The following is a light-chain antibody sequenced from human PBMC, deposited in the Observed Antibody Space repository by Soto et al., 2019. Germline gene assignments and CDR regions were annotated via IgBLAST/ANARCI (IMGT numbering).Light chain of an antibody. CDR1: SGHISYA. Sequence: QPVLTQSPSASASLGASVKLTCTLSSGHISYAIAWHQQQPEKGPRYLMKLNSDGSHSKGDGIPDRFSGSSFGAERYLTISSLQSEDEADYYCQTWGTGIRGVFGGGTKLTVL. J-gene: IGLJ3*02. CDR2: LNSDGSH. V-gene: IGLV4-69*01. CDR3: QTWGTGIRGV.